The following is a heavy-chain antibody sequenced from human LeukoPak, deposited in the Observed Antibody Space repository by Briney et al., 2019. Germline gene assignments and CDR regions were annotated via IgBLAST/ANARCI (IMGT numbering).Heavy chain of an antibody. J-gene: IGHJ4*02. CDR3: AKVLYAYSAVGLLGFDY. CDR2: FSVSDQTT. CDR1: GFTFSSYA. V-gene: IGHV3-23*01. Sequence: PGGSLRLSCAASGFTFSSYAMSWVRQAPGKGLEWVSGFSVSDQTTYYADSVKGRFTISRDNSKTTLFLEMNSLRDDDTAVYYCAKVLYAYSAVGLLGFDYWGQGTLVTVSS. D-gene: IGHD3-16*01.